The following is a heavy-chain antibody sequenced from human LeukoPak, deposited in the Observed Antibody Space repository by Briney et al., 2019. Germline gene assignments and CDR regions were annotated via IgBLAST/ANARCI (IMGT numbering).Heavy chain of an antibody. CDR1: GYTFTSYG. Sequence: ASVKVSCKASGYTFTSYGISWVRQAPGQGLEWMGWISAYNGNTNYAQKLQGRVTMTTDTSTSTAYMELRSLRSDDTAVYYCAREDDSSGYLSLGYWGQGTLVTVSS. CDR3: AREDDSSGYLSLGY. CDR2: ISAYNGNT. D-gene: IGHD3-22*01. J-gene: IGHJ4*02. V-gene: IGHV1-18*01.